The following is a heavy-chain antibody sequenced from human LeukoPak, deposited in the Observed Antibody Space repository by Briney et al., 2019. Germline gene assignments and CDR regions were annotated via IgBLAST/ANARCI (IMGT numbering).Heavy chain of an antibody. V-gene: IGHV4-39*01. D-gene: IGHD3-10*01. CDR1: GAPISRSKSY. J-gene: IGHJ6*02. CDR3: ARRFSFGSGRYGLDV. Sequence: PSETLSLTCAVSGAPISRSKSYWGWVRQAPGKALEWIGTISYSGTTLYNPSLKSRVTISTDTSKSQFSLKLSSVTAADTAVYFCARRFSFGSGRYGLDVWGQGTTVTVSS. CDR2: ISYSGTT.